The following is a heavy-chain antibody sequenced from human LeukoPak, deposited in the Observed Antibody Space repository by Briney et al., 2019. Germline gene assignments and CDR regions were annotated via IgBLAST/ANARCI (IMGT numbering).Heavy chain of an antibody. Sequence: SVKVSCKASGGTFSSYAISWVRQAPGQGLEWMGGIVPIFGTANYAQKFQGRVTITADESTSTAYMELSSLRSEDTAVYYCARDLGEIAMAGMFSTQSHFDRWGQGTLVTVSS. J-gene: IGHJ4*02. CDR1: GGTFSSYA. CDR2: IVPIFGTA. V-gene: IGHV1-69*01. D-gene: IGHD6-19*01. CDR3: ARDLGEIAMAGMFSTQSHFDR.